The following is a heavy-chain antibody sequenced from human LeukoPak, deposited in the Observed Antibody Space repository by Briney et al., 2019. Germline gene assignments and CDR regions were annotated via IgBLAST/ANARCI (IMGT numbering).Heavy chain of an antibody. J-gene: IGHJ4*02. CDR3: ARSLTYYDILTGYYNEGFDY. D-gene: IGHD3-9*01. CDR1: GGSINNDSFY. Sequence: SETLSLTCTVSGGSINNDSFYWGWVRQPPGKGLEWIGNMYYSGSTYYNPSLKSRLTISVDTSKNQFSLKLSSVTAADTAVYYCARSLTYYDILTGYYNEGFDYWGQGTLVTVSS. V-gene: IGHV4-39*01. CDR2: MYYSGST.